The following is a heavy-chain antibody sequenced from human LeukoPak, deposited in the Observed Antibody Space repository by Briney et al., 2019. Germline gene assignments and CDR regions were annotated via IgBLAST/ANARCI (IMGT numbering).Heavy chain of an antibody. CDR2: IYYSGST. V-gene: IGHV4-59*01. D-gene: IGHD5-24*01. Sequence: SETLSLTCTVSGGSISSYYWSWIRQPPGKGLEWIGYIYYSGSTNYNPSLKSRVTISVDTSKNQFSLKLGSVTAADTAVYYCARAVGTDGYDLWVYWGQGTLVTVSS. CDR3: ARAVGTDGYDLWVY. CDR1: GGSISSYY. J-gene: IGHJ4*02.